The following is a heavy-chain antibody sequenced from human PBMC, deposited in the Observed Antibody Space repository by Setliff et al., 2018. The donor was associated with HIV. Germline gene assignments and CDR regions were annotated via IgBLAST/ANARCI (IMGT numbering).Heavy chain of an antibody. J-gene: IGHJ4*02. CDR1: GFSFSVYE. CDR2: ISSGATTI. Sequence: PGGSLRLSCAASGFSFSVYEMDWVRQAPGKGLEWISHISSGATTIDYADSVKGRFTISRDDANNSPYLQMNSLRAEDTAVYYCAARNYFDSSGYQHWGQGTPVTVS. D-gene: IGHD3-22*01. V-gene: IGHV3-48*03. CDR3: AARNYFDSSGYQH.